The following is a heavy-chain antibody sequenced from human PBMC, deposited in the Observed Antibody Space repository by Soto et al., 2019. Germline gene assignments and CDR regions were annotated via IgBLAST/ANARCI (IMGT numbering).Heavy chain of an antibody. CDR1: GFTFSSYG. D-gene: IGHD2-15*01. CDR2: IWYDGSNK. CDR3: ARSHCSGGSCYSRWFDP. V-gene: IGHV3-33*01. J-gene: IGHJ5*02. Sequence: GGALRLSCAASGFTFSSYGMHWVRQAPGKGLEWVAVIWYDGSNKYYADSVKGRFTISRDNSKNTLYLQMNSLRAEDTAVYYCARSHCSGGSCYSRWFDPWGQGTLVTVSS.